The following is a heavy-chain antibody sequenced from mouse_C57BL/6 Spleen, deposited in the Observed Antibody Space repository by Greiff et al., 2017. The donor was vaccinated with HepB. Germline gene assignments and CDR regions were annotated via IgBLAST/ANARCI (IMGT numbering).Heavy chain of an antibody. Sequence: QVQLQHSGAELVRHGASVTLSCKASGYTFTDYEMHWVKQTPVHGLEWIGAIDPETGGTAYNQKFKGKAILTADKSSSTAYMELRSLTSEDSAVYYCTRTENWGQGTTLTVSS. V-gene: IGHV1-15*01. J-gene: IGHJ2*01. CDR2: IDPETGGT. CDR1: GYTFTDYE. CDR3: TRTEN.